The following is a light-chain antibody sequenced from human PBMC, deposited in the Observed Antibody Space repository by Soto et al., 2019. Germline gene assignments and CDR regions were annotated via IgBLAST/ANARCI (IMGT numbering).Light chain of an antibody. J-gene: IGKJ1*01. CDR1: QSVSSY. V-gene: IGKV3-11*01. CDR3: QQLRKWLPWT. CDR2: DAS. Sequence: EIVLTQSPATLSLSPGERATLSCRASQSVSSYLAWYQQKHGQAPRLLIYDASNRATGIPDRFSGSGSGTDITLTISRLEPEELAIEDCQQLRKWLPWTFGQGTKVEIK.